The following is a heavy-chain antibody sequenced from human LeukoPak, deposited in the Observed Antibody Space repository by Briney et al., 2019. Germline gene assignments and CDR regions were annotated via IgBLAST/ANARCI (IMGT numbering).Heavy chain of an antibody. CDR2: ISSSSSTI. CDR3: ARDTGYGGNSGIDY. D-gene: IGHD4-23*01. J-gene: IGHJ4*02. V-gene: IGHV3-48*04. CDR1: GFTFSSYS. Sequence: GGSLRLSCAASGFTFSSYSMNWVRQAPGKGLEWASYISSSSSTIYYADSVKGRFTISRDNAKNSLYLQMNSLRAEDTAVYYCARDTGYGGNSGIDYWGQGTLVTVSS.